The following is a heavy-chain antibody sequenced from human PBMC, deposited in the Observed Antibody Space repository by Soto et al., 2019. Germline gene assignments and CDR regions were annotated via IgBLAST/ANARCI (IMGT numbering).Heavy chain of an antibody. J-gene: IGHJ4*02. CDR3: AKYDFWSGFDY. Sequence: EVQLVESGGGLVQPGRSLRLSCVASGFTFDDYAMHWVRQAPGKGLEWVSGITWSSDKIAYGDAVKGRFTISRDNARNSLYLHMNSLRAEDTALYYCAKYDFWSGFDYWGQGTLVTVSS. CDR2: ITWSSDKI. V-gene: IGHV3-9*01. D-gene: IGHD3-3*01. CDR1: GFTFDDYA.